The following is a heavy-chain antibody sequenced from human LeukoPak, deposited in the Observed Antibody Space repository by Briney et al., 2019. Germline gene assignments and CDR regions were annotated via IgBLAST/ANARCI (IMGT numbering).Heavy chain of an antibody. V-gene: IGHV3-53*01. D-gene: IGHD6-19*01. CDR2: IYSGGVT. J-gene: IGHJ4*02. CDR1: AFTVSSNY. Sequence: PGGSLRLSCAASAFTVSSNYMSWVRQAPGKGLEWVSVIYSGGVTYYADPVKGRFTISRDNSKNTLYLQMNSLRAEDTAVYYCARGAVQFYFDYWGQGTLVTVSS. CDR3: ARGAVQFYFDY.